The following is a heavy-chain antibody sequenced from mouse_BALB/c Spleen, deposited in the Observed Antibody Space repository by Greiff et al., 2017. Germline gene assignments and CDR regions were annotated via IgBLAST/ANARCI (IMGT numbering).Heavy chain of an antibody. CDR1: GYAFTNYL. Sequence: QVQLKESGAELVRPGTSVKVSCKASGYAFTNYLIEWVKQRPGQGLEWIGVINPGSGGTNYNEKFKGKATLTADKSSSTAYMQLSSLTSDDSAVYFCATAYYRYDDGENYAMDYWGQGTSVTVSS. CDR3: ATAYYRYDDGENYAMDY. D-gene: IGHD2-14*01. V-gene: IGHV1-54*01. CDR2: INPGSGGT. J-gene: IGHJ4*01.